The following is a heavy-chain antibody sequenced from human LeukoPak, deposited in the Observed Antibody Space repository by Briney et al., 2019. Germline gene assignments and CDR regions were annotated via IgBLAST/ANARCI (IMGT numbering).Heavy chain of an antibody. CDR2: IYYSGST. CDR1: GGSISSSSYY. V-gene: IGHV4-39*07. D-gene: IGHD2-2*01. Sequence: SETLSLTCTVSGGSISSSSYYWGWIRQPPGKGLEWIGSIYYSGSTYYNPSLKSRVTMSVDTSKNQFSLKLSSVTAADTAVYYCARVGVVVPAAKFYTDYYYYMDVWGKGTTVTISS. J-gene: IGHJ6*03. CDR3: ARVGVVVPAAKFYTDYYYYMDV.